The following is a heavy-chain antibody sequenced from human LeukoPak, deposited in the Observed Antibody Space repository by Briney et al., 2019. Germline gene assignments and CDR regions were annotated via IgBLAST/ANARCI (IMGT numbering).Heavy chain of an antibody. CDR1: GFTFSYYW. V-gene: IGHV3-74*01. CDR2: INSDGSSA. D-gene: IGHD4-17*01. Sequence: GGSLRLSCAASGFTFSYYWMHWVRQAPGKGLVWVSRINSDGSSASYADSVKGRFTISRDNAKNTLYLQMNSLRAEDTAVYYCASLSTVTTFDYWGQGTLVTVSS. CDR3: ASLSTVTTFDY. J-gene: IGHJ4*02.